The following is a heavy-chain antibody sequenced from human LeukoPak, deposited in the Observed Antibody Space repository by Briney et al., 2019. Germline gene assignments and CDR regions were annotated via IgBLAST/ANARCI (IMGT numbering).Heavy chain of an antibody. D-gene: IGHD5-24*01. Sequence: GGSLRLPCAVSGFTFSNYLMSWARQAPGKGLEWVSAVSGDGDTTYYTDSVKGRFTISRDNSKNTLYLQMKSLRPEDTALYYCANQRWLQSGKINYFDYWGQGALVTVSS. CDR3: ANQRWLQSGKINYFDY. CDR2: VSGDGDTT. V-gene: IGHV3-23*01. J-gene: IGHJ4*02. CDR1: GFTFSNYL.